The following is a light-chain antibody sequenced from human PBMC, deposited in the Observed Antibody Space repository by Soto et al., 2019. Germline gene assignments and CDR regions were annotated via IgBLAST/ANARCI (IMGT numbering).Light chain of an antibody. Sequence: EIVLTQSPGTLSLSPGEKATLSCRASQSVGSNYLAWYQQKPGQAPRLLIYVASTRATGIPDRFSGSGSWTDFTLTIGRLEPEDLAVYYCQQYGTSPRTFGQGTKLEIK. V-gene: IGKV3-20*01. J-gene: IGKJ2*02. CDR3: QQYGTSPRT. CDR1: QSVGSNY. CDR2: VAS.